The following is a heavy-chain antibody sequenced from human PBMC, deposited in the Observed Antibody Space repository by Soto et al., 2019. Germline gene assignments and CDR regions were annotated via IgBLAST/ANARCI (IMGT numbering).Heavy chain of an antibody. V-gene: IGHV5-10-1*03. CDR1: GYSFTSYW. CDR3: ASGIYCSSTSCYYYYGMDV. J-gene: IGHJ6*02. CDR2: IDPSDSYT. Sequence: EVQLVQSGAEVKKPGESLRISCKGSGYSFTSYWISWVRQMPGKGLEWMGRIDPSDSYTNYSPSFQGHVTISADKSISTAYLQWSSLKASDTAMYYCASGIYCSSTSCYYYYGMDVWGQGTTVTVSS. D-gene: IGHD2-2*01.